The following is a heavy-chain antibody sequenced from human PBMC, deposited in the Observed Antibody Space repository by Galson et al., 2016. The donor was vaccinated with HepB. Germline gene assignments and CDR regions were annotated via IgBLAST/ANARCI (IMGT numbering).Heavy chain of an antibody. D-gene: IGHD6-13*01. CDR3: ARGGSSWDLDH. V-gene: IGHV3-30*04. Sequence: SLRLSCAASGFTFRSYTMNWVRQAPGKGLEWVAVISSDGKNKYYADFVKGRFTLSRDNSKNTLYLQMNSQRVEDTAIYYCARGGSSWDLDHWGQGTPVTVFS. J-gene: IGHJ4*02. CDR1: GFTFRSYT. CDR2: ISSDGKNK.